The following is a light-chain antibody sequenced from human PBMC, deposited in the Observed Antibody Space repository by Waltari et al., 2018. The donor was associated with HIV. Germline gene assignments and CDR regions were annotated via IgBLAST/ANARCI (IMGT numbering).Light chain of an antibody. Sequence: DIQMTQSPSSVSVSVGDRVTISCRASQGISTWLAWYHQKPGKAPKLLIYAASTLQSCVPSRFSGSGSGTDFTLAITSLQPEDFGTYYCQQAHSFPLTFGGGTNVEVK. CDR1: QGISTW. V-gene: IGKV1-12*01. CDR3: QQAHSFPLT. J-gene: IGKJ4*01. CDR2: AAS.